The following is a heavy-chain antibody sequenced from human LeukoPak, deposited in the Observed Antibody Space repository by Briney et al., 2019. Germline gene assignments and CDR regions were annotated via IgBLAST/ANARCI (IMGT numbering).Heavy chain of an antibody. J-gene: IGHJ5*02. CDR1: RFTFSSYG. CDR3: ARGSGWYPRDWFDP. V-gene: IGHV3-48*01. D-gene: IGHD6-19*01. CDR2: ISSSSSTI. Sequence: PGGSLRLSCAASRFTFSSYGMNWVRQAPGKGLEWVSYISSSSSTIYYADSVKGRFTISRDNAKNSLYLQMNSLRAEDTAVYYCARGSGWYPRDWFDPWGQGTLVTVSS.